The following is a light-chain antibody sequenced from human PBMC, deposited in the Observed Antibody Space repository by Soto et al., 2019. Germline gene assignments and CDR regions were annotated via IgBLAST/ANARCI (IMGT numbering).Light chain of an antibody. CDR2: AAS. J-gene: IGKJ5*01. CDR3: QQSYSTPFT. Sequence: DIQMTQSPSSLSASVGDRVTITCRASQSINRYLNWYQQEPGRAPKFLISAASSLQSGVPSRFSGSGSGTDFTLTISSLQPEDFATYYCQQSYSTPFTFGQGTRLENK. CDR1: QSINRY. V-gene: IGKV1-39*01.